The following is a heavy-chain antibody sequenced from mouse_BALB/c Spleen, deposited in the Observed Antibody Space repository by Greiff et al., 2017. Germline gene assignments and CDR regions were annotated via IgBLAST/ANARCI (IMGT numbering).Heavy chain of an antibody. D-gene: IGHD1-2*01. V-gene: IGHV2-6-4*01. CDR1: GFSLSRYS. J-gene: IGHJ4*01. CDR2: IWGGGST. CDR3: ARLFPQFITTATYAMDY. Sequence: VQLVESGPGLVAPSQSLSITCTVSGFSLSRYSVHWVRQPPGKGLEWLGMIWGGGSTDYNSALKSRLSISKDNSKSQVFLKMNSLQTDDTAMYYCARLFPQFITTATYAMDYWGQGTSVTVSS.